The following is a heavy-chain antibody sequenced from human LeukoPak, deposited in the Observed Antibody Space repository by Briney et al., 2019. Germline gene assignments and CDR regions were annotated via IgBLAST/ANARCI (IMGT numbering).Heavy chain of an antibody. CDR3: ATKALGGIAAAGIDAFDI. CDR2: IYYSGST. V-gene: IGHV4-39*01. D-gene: IGHD6-13*01. Sequence: SSETLSLTCTVSGGSISSTTSYWGWIRQPPGKGLEWIGSIYYSGSTYYNPSLKSRVTISVDTSKNQFSLKLSSVTAADTAVYYCATKALGGIAAAGIDAFDIWGQGTMVTVSS. J-gene: IGHJ3*02. CDR1: GGSISSTTSY.